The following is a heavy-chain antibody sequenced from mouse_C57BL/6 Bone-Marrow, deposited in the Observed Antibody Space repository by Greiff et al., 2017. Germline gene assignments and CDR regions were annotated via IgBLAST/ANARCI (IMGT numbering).Heavy chain of an antibody. CDR1: GFNIKDDY. V-gene: IGHV14-4*01. CDR2: IDPENGDT. CDR3: TTWDGAMDY. J-gene: IGHJ4*01. D-gene: IGHD4-1*01. Sequence: VHVKQSGAELVRPGASVKLSCTASGFNIKDDYMHWVKQRPEQGLEWIGWIDPENGDTEYASKFQGKATITADTSSNTAYLQLSSLTSEDTAVYYCTTWDGAMDYWGQGTSVTVSS.